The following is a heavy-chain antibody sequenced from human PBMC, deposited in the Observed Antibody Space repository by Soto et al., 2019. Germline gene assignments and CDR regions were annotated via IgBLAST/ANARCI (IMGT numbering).Heavy chain of an antibody. V-gene: IGHV6-1*01. Sequence: SQTLSLTCAISGDSVSSNSAASNWIRQSPSRGLEWLGRTYYRSKWYNDYAVSVKSRITINPDTSKNQFSLQLNSVTPEDTAVYYCARVGAVAGTTYYYYGMDVWGQGTTVTVSS. D-gene: IGHD6-19*01. CDR2: TYYRSKWYN. CDR3: ARVGAVAGTTYYYYGMDV. J-gene: IGHJ6*02. CDR1: GDSVSSNSAA.